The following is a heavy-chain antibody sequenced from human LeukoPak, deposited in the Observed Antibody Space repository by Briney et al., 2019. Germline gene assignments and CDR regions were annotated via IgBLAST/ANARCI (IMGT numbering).Heavy chain of an antibody. Sequence: ATVKVSCKASGYTFTSYGISWVRQAPGQGLEWMGWISAFNGNTNYAQKLQGRVTMATDTSTSTAYMELRSLRSDDTAVYYCAREDTMIVNFDYWGQGTLVTVSS. V-gene: IGHV1-18*01. CDR1: GYTFTSYG. D-gene: IGHD3-22*01. J-gene: IGHJ4*02. CDR3: AREDTMIVNFDY. CDR2: ISAFNGNT.